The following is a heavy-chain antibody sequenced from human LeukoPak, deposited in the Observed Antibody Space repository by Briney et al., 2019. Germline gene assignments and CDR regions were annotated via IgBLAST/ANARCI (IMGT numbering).Heavy chain of an antibody. V-gene: IGHV1-2*04. CDR2: INPNSGGT. CDR1: GYTFTSYY. Sequence: ASVKVSCKASGYTFTSYYMHWVRQAPGQGLEWMGWINPNSGGTNYAQKFQGWVTMTRDTSISTAYMELSRLRSDDTAVYYCARDPSDSSSWYLSGYLDYWGQGTLVTVSS. D-gene: IGHD6-13*01. CDR3: ARDPSDSSSWYLSGYLDY. J-gene: IGHJ4*02.